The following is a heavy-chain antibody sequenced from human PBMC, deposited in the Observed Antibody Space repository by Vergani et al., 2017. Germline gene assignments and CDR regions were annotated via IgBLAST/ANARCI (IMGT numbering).Heavy chain of an antibody. D-gene: IGHD6-13*01. CDR2: IIPIFGTA. V-gene: IGHV1-69*01. CDR1: GGTFSSYA. J-gene: IGHJ6*03. CDR3: ARDNQPKYSSSWSPYYYYYMDV. Sequence: QVQLVQSGAEVKKPGSSVKVSCKASGGTFSSYAISWVRQAPGQGLEWMGGIIPIFGTANYAKKFQGRVTIAADEATSTAYMGLRSLRSDDTAVYYCARDNQPKYSSSWSPYYYYYMDVWGKGTTVTVSS.